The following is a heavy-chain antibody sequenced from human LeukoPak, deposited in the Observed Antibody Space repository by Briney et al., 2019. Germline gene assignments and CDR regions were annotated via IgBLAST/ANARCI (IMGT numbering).Heavy chain of an antibody. V-gene: IGHV3-33*06. D-gene: IGHD2-15*01. J-gene: IGHJ4*02. CDR2: IWYDGSHQ. Sequence: GRSLRLSCAASGFIFDDHGMHWVRQAPGKGLEWVAVIWYDGSHQYYADSVKGRFTISRDNSKNTLDLQMNSLRVEDTAVYFCAKDKDTPATAQPQRGYFESWGQGTLVTVSS. CDR3: AKDKDTPATAQPQRGYFES. CDR1: GFIFDDHG.